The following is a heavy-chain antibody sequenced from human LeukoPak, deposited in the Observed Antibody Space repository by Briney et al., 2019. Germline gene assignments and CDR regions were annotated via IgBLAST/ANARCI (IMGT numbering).Heavy chain of an antibody. J-gene: IGHJ4*02. V-gene: IGHV4-34*01. Sequence: SSETLSLTCAVYGGSFSGYYWSWIRQPPGKGLEWIGEINHSGSTNYNPSLKSRVTISVDTSKNQFSLKLSSVTAADTAVYYCARGSKFVGFDYWGQGTLVTVSS. D-gene: IGHD2-15*01. CDR2: INHSGST. CDR1: GGSFSGYY. CDR3: ARGSKFVGFDY.